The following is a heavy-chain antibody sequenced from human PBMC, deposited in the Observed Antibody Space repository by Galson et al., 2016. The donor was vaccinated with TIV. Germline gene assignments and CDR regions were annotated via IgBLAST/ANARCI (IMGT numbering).Heavy chain of an antibody. CDR3: ARGRGIDDSSGYLLCDH. J-gene: IGHJ1*01. D-gene: IGHD3-22*01. V-gene: IGHV1-69*13. Sequence: SVKVSCKASGVTFSYFAFSWVRQAPGQGLEWMGGIVPMFGTTNYAQKFQGRVTISADESTTTAYLELSSLRSEDTAVYYGARGRGIDDSSGYLLCDHWGQGTLVTVSS. CDR2: IVPMFGTT. CDR1: GVTFSYFA.